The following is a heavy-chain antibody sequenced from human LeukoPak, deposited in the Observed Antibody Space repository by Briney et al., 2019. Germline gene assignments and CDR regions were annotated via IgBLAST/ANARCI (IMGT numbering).Heavy chain of an antibody. CDR3: ARVRNYGDYPGAFDI. J-gene: IGHJ3*02. Sequence: GGSLRLSCAASGFTFSSYAMHWVRQAPGKGLEWVAVISYDGSNKYYADSVKGRFTISRDNSKNTLYLQMNSLRAEDTAVYYCARVRNYGDYPGAFDIWGQGTMVTVSS. CDR1: GFTFSSYA. V-gene: IGHV3-30-3*01. CDR2: ISYDGSNK. D-gene: IGHD4-17*01.